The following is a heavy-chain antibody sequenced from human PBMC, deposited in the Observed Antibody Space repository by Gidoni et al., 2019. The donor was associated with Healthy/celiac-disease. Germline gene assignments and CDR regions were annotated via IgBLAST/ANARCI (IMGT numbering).Heavy chain of an antibody. J-gene: IGHJ4*02. Sequence: QVQLVESGGGVVQPGGSLRLSCAASGFPFSSYGMHWVRQAPGKGLEWVAFIRYDGSNKYYADSVKGRFTISRDNSKNTLYLQMNSLRAEDTAVYYCAKDREPVAGVFDYWGQGTLVTVSS. D-gene: IGHD6-19*01. CDR3: AKDREPVAGVFDY. CDR1: GFPFSSYG. V-gene: IGHV3-30*02. CDR2: IRYDGSNK.